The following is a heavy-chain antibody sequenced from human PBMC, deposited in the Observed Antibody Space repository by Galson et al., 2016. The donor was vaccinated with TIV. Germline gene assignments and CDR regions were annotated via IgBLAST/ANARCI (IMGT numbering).Heavy chain of an antibody. V-gene: IGHV1-69*10. Sequence: SVKVSCKASGGIFNTYAISWVRQAPRQGLEWMGGINPLFGIATYAEKFQGRVTITADTSTRPAYMELSNLRSEDTAMYYCARGPNYYHSYMDVWGKGTTVTVSS. J-gene: IGHJ6*03. CDR2: INPLFGIA. D-gene: IGHD3-16*01. CDR3: ARGPNYYHSYMDV. CDR1: GGIFNTYA.